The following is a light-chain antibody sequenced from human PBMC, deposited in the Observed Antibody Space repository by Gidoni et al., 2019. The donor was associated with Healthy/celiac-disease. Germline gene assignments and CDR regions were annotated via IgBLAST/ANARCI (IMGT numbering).Light chain of an antibody. CDR2: QYS. CDR3: QAWDSSPVV. Sequence: SYELTQPPSVSVSPGQTASITCSGDKLGDTYACWYQQKPGQSPVLVIYQYSKLPSGIPERVSGSNSGNTATLTISGTHAMDEAYYYLQAWDSSPVVFGGGTKLTF. CDR1: KLGDTY. J-gene: IGLJ2*01. V-gene: IGLV3-1*01.